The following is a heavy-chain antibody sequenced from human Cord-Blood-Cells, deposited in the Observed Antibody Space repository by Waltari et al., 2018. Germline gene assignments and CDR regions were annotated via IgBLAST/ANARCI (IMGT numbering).Heavy chain of an antibody. D-gene: IGHD6-19*01. CDR3: ARVAAGRPGYYYMDV. CDR1: GGSISRYY. V-gene: IGHV4-59*01. J-gene: IGHJ6*03. Sequence: QVQLQESGPGLVQPSETLSLTCTVPGGSISRYYWSWIRQPPGKGLEWIGYIYYSGSTNYNPSLKSRVTISVDTSKNQFSLKLSSVTAADTAVYYCARVAAGRPGYYYMDVWGKGTTVTVSS. CDR2: IYYSGST.